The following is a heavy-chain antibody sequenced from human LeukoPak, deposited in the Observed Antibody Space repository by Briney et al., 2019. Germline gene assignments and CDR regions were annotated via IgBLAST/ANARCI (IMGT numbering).Heavy chain of an antibody. CDR3: AKDSDVWSGYFDY. CDR2: IRYDETNK. J-gene: IGHJ4*02. CDR1: GFTFSNFG. Sequence: GGSLRLSCAASGFTFSNFGIHWVRQAPGKGLEWVAFIRYDETNKYYADSVQGRFTISRDNSKNTLYLQMDNLRVEDTAVYSCAKDSDVWSGYFDYWGQGTLVTVSS. V-gene: IGHV3-30*02. D-gene: IGHD3-3*01.